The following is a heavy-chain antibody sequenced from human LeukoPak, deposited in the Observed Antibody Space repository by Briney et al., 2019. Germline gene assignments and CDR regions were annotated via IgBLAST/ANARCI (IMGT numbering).Heavy chain of an antibody. J-gene: IGHJ1*01. D-gene: IGHD2-21*02. CDR1: GGSISSGGYS. CDR2: IYHRGST. V-gene: IGHV4-30-2*01. Sequence: SQTLSLTCAVSGGSISSGGYSWSWIRQPPGKGLEWIGYIYHRGSTYYNPSLKSRVTISVDRSKNQFSLKLSSVTAADTAVYYCASLEIRVVTAIPEYFQHWGQGTLVTVSS. CDR3: ASLEIRVVTAIPEYFQH.